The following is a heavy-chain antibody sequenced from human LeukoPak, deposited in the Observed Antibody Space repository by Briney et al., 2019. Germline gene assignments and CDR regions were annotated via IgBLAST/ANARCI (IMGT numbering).Heavy chain of an antibody. CDR1: GFTFSSYE. Sequence: GGSLRLSCAASGFTFSSYEMNWVRQAPGKGLEWVSYISSSGSTIYYADSVKGRFTISRDNAKNPLYLQMNSLRAEDTAVYYCARVFGIKGYFDYWGQGALVTVSS. J-gene: IGHJ4*02. CDR3: ARVFGIKGYFDY. D-gene: IGHD1-14*01. CDR2: ISSSGSTI. V-gene: IGHV3-48*03.